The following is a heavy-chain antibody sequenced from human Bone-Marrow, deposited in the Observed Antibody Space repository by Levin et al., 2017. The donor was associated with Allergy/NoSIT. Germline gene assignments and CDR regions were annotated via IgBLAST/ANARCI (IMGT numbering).Heavy chain of an antibody. Sequence: KPGGSLRLSCVVSGITFSNAWMSWVRQAPGKGLEWVGRLKSKTDGGTTDYAAPVKGRFTISRDDSKNTLYLQMDSLKTEDTAVYYCTRYYYGSGSYYTFDAFDSWGQGTMVTVSS. V-gene: IGHV3-15*01. D-gene: IGHD3-10*01. CDR2: LKSKTDGGTT. CDR3: TRYYYGSGSYYTFDAFDS. J-gene: IGHJ3*02. CDR1: GITFSNAW.